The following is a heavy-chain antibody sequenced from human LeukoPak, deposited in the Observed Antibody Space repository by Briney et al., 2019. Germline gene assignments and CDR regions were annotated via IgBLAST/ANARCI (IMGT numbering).Heavy chain of an antibody. Sequence: PSETLSLTCAVSGGSISSGGSSWRWIRQPRGKGLEWIGYIYHFGGTYYNPSLKTRVPIPLDRSKNQFSLKLNSVAAADTAVYYCARRPHEGVHWNYLDYWGQGTLVTVSS. CDR2: IYHFGGT. J-gene: IGHJ4*02. CDR3: ARRPHEGVHWNYLDY. V-gene: IGHV4-30-2*01. D-gene: IGHD1-1*01. CDR1: GGSISSGGSS.